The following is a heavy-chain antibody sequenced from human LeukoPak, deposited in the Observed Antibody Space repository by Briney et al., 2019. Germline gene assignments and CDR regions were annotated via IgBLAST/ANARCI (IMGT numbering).Heavy chain of an antibody. CDR3: ARAGGLGYCSSTTCSEDY. D-gene: IGHD2-2*01. Sequence: SETLSLTCTVSGGSISSGSYYWSWIRQPAGKGLEWIGRIYTSGSTNYNPSLKSRVTISVDTSKNQFSLKLSSVTAADTAVYYCARAGGLGYCSSTTCSEDYWGQGTLVIVSS. CDR2: IYTSGST. CDR1: GGSISSGSYY. V-gene: IGHV4-61*02. J-gene: IGHJ4*02.